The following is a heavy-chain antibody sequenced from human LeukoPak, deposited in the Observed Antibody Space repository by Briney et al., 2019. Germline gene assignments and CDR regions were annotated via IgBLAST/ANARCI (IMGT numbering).Heavy chain of an antibody. CDR1: GFTFSSYA. CDR2: ISGSGGST. CDR3: AKGRYCSGGSCYGAPYYFDY. J-gene: IGHJ4*02. D-gene: IGHD2-15*01. Sequence: GGSLRLSCAASGFTFSSYAMSWVRQAPGKGLGWVSAISGSGGSTYYADSVKGRFTISRDNSKNTLYLQMNSLRAEDTAVYYCAKGRYCSGGSCYGAPYYFDYWGQGTLVTVSS. V-gene: IGHV3-23*01.